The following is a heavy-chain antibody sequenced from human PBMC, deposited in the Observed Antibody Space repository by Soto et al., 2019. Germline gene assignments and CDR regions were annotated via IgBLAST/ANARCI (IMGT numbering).Heavy chain of an antibody. CDR3: TGRRGYSGYEPTVFDY. CDR1: GYTFCSYY. CDR2: INPSGGST. J-gene: IGHJ4*02. Sequence: VACKASGYTFCSYYMHWVRQAPGQGLEWMGIINPSGGSTSYAQKFQGRVTMTRDTSTSTVYMELSSLRSEDTAVYYCTGRRGYSGYEPTVFDYWGQGTLVTVSS. V-gene: IGHV1-46*01. D-gene: IGHD5-12*01.